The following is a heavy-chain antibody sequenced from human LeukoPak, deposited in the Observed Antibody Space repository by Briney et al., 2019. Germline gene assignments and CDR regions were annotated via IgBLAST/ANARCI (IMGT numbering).Heavy chain of an antibody. Sequence: GGSLRLSCAASGFTFSSYGMHWVRQAPGKGLEWVAVIWYDGSNKYYADSVKGRFTISRDNSKNTLYLQMNSLRAEDTAVYYYAKGDGVVTYFDYWGQGTLVTVSS. V-gene: IGHV3-33*06. CDR3: AKGDGVVTYFDY. J-gene: IGHJ4*02. CDR2: IWYDGSNK. D-gene: IGHD4-23*01. CDR1: GFTFSSYG.